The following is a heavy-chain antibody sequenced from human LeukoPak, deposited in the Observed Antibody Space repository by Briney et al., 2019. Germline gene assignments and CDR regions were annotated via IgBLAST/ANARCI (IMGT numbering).Heavy chain of an antibody. CDR1: GFTHTSFS. D-gene: IGHD6-25*01. CDR2: ISSSSSYK. V-gene: IGHV3-21*01. CDR3: AREDSSGWHP. Sequence: GGSLRLSCVASGFTHTSFSMIWLRQAPGKERAWVSYISSSSSYKYYADSVKGRFTISRDNAKNSLYLQMSSLRAEDTAVYYCAREDSSGWHPWGQGTLVTVSS. J-gene: IGHJ5*02.